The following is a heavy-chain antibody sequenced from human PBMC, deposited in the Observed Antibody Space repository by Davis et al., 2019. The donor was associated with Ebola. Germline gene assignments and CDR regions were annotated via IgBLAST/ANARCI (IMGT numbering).Heavy chain of an antibody. Sequence: PGGSLRLSCAASGFTFSSYGMHWVRQAPGKGLEWVAVISYDGSNKYYADSVKGRFTVSRDNSKNTLYLQMNSLRAEDTAVYYCARAGDYRDYSGPFDYWGQGTLVTVSS. D-gene: IGHD4-17*01. J-gene: IGHJ4*02. CDR1: GFTFSSYG. CDR2: ISYDGSNK. V-gene: IGHV3-30*03. CDR3: ARAGDYRDYSGPFDY.